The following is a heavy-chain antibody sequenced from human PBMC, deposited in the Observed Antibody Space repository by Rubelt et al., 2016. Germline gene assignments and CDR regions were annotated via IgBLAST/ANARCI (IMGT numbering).Heavy chain of an antibody. CDR1: GGSFSDYY. D-gene: IGHD6-13*01. J-gene: IGHJ2*01. Sequence: QVQLQQWGAGLLKPSETLSLTCAVYGGSFSDYYWSWIRQSPGKGLEWIGEINHSESTNYNPSLKSRVTISVDTSKNQFSLKLSSVTAADTAVYYCAAVIHGSSSWYGYFDLWGRGTLVTVSS. CDR3: AAVIHGSSSWYGYFDL. CDR2: INHSEST. V-gene: IGHV4-34*01.